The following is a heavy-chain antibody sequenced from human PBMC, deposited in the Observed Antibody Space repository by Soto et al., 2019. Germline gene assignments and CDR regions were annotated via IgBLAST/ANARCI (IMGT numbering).Heavy chain of an antibody. Sequence: SETLSLTCAVYGGSFSGYYWSWIRQPPGKGLEWIGEINHSGSTNYNPSLKSRVTISVDTSKNQFSLKLSSVTAADTAVYYCARMNYYFRSGYSFYYYYYIDVWGKGTTVTVSS. CDR1: GGSFSGYY. D-gene: IGHD3-3*01. CDR2: INHSGST. J-gene: IGHJ6*03. V-gene: IGHV4-34*01. CDR3: ARMNYYFRSGYSFYYYYYIDV.